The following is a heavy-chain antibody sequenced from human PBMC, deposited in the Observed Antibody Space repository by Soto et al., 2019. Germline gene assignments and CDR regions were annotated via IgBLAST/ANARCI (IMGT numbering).Heavy chain of an antibody. J-gene: IGHJ4*02. CDR3: AGDRGGRVQWPNFDY. CDR1: GYTFTGYY. CDR2: INPNSGGK. Sequence: ASVKVSCKASGYTFTGYYMHWVRQAPGQGLEWMGWINPNSGGKNYAQKFQGRVTMTRDTSISTAYMELSRLNSDDPAGYYGAGDRGGRVQWPNFDYWGQGTLVTVSS. V-gene: IGHV1-2*02. D-gene: IGHD6-19*01.